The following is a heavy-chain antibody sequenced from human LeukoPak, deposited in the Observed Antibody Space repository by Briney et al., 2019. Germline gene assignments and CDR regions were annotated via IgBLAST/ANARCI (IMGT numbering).Heavy chain of an antibody. D-gene: IGHD3-16*01. CDR3: AKDVLRWAFDY. CDR2: FGGTGDI. J-gene: IGHJ4*02. Sequence: PGGSLRLSCGASGFTFSTTAMAWVRQAPGKGLELVSGFGGTGDIHYADSVRGRFTISRGNSKGILYLQMDSLRAEDTAVYYCAKDVLRWAFDYWGQGTLVTVSS. V-gene: IGHV3-23*01. CDR1: GFTFSTTA.